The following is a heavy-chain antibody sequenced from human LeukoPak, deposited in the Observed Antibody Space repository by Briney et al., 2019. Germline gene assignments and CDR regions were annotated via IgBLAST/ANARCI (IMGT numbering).Heavy chain of an antibody. CDR2: IYYSGHT. V-gene: IGHV4-39*01. CDR1: GDSISSSSYY. CDR3: ARGPVLKNSSGYYRYYYYMDV. Sequence: SETLSLTCTVSGDSISSSSYYWGWIRQPPGKGLEWIGSIYYSGHTYYNPSLKSRLTISTDTSKTQFSLKLSSVTAADTAVYYCARGPVLKNSSGYYRYYYYMDVWGKGTTVTVSS. J-gene: IGHJ6*03. D-gene: IGHD3-22*01.